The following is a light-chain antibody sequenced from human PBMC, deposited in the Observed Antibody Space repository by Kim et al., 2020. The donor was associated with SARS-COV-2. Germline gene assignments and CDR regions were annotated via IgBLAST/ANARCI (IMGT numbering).Light chain of an antibody. CDR2: AAS. J-gene: IGKJ2*01. V-gene: IGKV1-39*01. CDR1: QSISSY. Sequence: DIQMTQSPSSLSASVGDRVTITCRASQSISSYLNWYQQKPGKAPKLLIYAASSLQSGVPSRFSGSGSGTDFTLTISSLQPEDFATYDCQQSYSTPLTFGLGTNLEI. CDR3: QQSYSTPLT.